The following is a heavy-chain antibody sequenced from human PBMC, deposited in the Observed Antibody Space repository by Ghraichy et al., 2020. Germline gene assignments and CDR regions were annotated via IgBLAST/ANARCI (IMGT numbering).Heavy chain of an antibody. J-gene: IGHJ2*01. Sequence: SLNISCTVSGGSISSGGYYWSWIRQHPGKGLEWIGYIYYSGSTYHNPSLKSRVTISVDTSKNQFSLKLSSVTAADTAVYSCARIFTEPLPYFSLWGRGTLVTVSS. CDR2: IYYSGST. D-gene: IGHD1-26*01. CDR1: GGSISSGGYY. V-gene: IGHV4-31*03. CDR3: ARIFTEPLPYFSL.